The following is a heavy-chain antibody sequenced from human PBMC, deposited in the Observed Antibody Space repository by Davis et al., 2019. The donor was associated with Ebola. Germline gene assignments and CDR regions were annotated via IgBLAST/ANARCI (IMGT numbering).Heavy chain of an antibody. Sequence: MPGGSLRLSCTVSGGSISSYYWSWIRQPPGKGLEWIGYIYYSGSTNYNPSLKSRVTISVDTSKNQFSLKLSSVTAADTAVYYCARGRSWYTDYFDYWGQGTLVTVSS. V-gene: IGHV4-59*01. CDR3: ARGRSWYTDYFDY. CDR2: IYYSGST. CDR1: GGSISSYY. D-gene: IGHD6-13*01. J-gene: IGHJ4*02.